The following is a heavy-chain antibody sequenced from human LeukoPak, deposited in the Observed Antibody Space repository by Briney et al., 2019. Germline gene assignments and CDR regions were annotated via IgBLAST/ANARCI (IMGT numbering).Heavy chain of an antibody. J-gene: IGHJ6*04. CDR3: AELGITMIGGV. Sequence: GGSLRLSCAASGFTFSSYSMNWVRQAPGKGLEWVSYISSSGSTIYYADSVKGRFTISRDNAKNSLYLQMNSLRAEDTAVYYCAELGITMIGGVWGKGTAVTISS. CDR2: ISSSGSTI. V-gene: IGHV3-48*03. D-gene: IGHD3-10*02. CDR1: GFTFSSYS.